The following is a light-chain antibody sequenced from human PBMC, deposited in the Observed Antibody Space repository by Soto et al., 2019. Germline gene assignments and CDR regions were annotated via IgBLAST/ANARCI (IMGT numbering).Light chain of an antibody. CDR3: RSYTSDSTYV. Sequence: QSVLTQPASVSGSPGQSITISCTGTSTDVGRYNYVSWYQQHPGKAPKLMIYDVSNRPSGVSSRFSGSKSGITASLTISGLQAEDEADYYCRSYTSDSTYVFGTGNKVTVL. V-gene: IGLV2-14*01. CDR2: DVS. CDR1: STDVGRYNY. J-gene: IGLJ1*01.